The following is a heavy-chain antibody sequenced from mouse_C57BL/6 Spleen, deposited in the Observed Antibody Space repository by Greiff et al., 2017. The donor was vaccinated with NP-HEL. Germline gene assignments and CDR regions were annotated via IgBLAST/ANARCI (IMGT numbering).Heavy chain of an antibody. D-gene: IGHD1-1*01. CDR3: ARPYYYGSSLYFDY. Sequence: EVKLMESGGGLVQPGGSLSLSCAASGFTFTDYYMSWVRQPPGKALEWLGFIRNKANGYTTEYSASVKGRFTISRDNSQSILYLQMNALRAEDSATYYCARPYYYGSSLYFDYWGQGTTLTVSS. J-gene: IGHJ2*01. V-gene: IGHV7-3*01. CDR1: GFTFTDYY. CDR2: IRNKANGYTT.